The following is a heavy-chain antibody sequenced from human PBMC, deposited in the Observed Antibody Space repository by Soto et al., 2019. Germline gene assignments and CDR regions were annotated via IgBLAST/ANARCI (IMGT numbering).Heavy chain of an antibody. J-gene: IGHJ4*02. D-gene: IGHD2-15*01. CDR1: GGSISGNYNY. V-gene: IGHV4-39*01. Sequence: SETLSLTCTVSGGSISGNYNYWAWIRQSPGKGLEWIASISYSGTINSNPSLKSRVTMSVDTSKNQFSLKLSSVTAADTAFYYCARSSGGSYFDYWGQGTLVTVSS. CDR2: ISYSGTI. CDR3: ARSSGGSYFDY.